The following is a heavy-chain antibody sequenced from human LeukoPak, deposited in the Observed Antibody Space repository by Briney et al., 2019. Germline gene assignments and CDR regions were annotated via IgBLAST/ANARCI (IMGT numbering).Heavy chain of an antibody. Sequence: PGGSLRLSCAASGFTFSSYSMNWVRQAPGKGLEGVSYISSSSSTIYYADSVRGRFTISRDSAKNSLYLQMNSLRAEDTAVYYCAREGDSGIYPAPFDYWGQGTLVTVSS. CDR3: AREGDSGIYPAPFDY. CDR2: ISSSSSTI. D-gene: IGHD1-26*01. CDR1: GFTFSSYS. J-gene: IGHJ4*02. V-gene: IGHV3-48*01.